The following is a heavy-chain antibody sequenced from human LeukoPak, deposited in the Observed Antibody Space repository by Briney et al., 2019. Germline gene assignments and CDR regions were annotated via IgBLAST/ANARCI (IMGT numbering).Heavy chain of an antibody. J-gene: IGHJ3*02. V-gene: IGHV3-48*01. Sequence: GGSLRLSCAASGFSFSTYAMNWVRQAPGKGLEWVSFISSTGGTIYYADSVKGRFTVSRDNGKNSLLLQMNSLRAEDTALYYCARGYSRAAFDIWGQGTVVAVSS. CDR2: ISSTGGTI. CDR1: GFSFSTYA. CDR3: ARGYSRAAFDI. D-gene: IGHD2-15*01.